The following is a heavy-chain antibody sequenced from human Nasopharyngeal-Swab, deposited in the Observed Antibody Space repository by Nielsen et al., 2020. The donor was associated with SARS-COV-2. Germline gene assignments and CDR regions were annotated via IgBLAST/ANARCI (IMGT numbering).Heavy chain of an antibody. CDR1: GGSFSGYY. J-gene: IGHJ4*02. CDR3: ARDGWYPY. V-gene: IGHV4-34*01. D-gene: IGHD6-19*01. Sequence: SETLSLTCAVYGGSFSGYYWSWIRRPPGKGLEWIGEINHSGSTNYNPSLKSRVTISVDTSKNQFSLKLSSVTAADTAVYYCARDGWYPYWGQGTLVTVSS. CDR2: INHSGST.